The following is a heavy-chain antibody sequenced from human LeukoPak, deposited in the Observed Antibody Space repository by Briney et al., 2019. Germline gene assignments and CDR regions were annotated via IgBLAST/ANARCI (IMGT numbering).Heavy chain of an antibody. CDR2: IYYSGST. D-gene: IGHD5-18*01. J-gene: IGHJ3*02. Sequence: PSETLSLTCAVSGGSISSYYWRWIRQPPGKGLEWIGYIYYSGSTNYNPSLKSRVTISVDTSKNQFSLKLSSVTAADTAVYYCARKTHTARMNAFDIWGQGTMVTVSS. CDR3: ARKTHTARMNAFDI. V-gene: IGHV4-59*01. CDR1: GGSISSYY.